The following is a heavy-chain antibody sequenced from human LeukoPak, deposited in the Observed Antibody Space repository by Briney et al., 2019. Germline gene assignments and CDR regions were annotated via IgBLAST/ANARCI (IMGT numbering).Heavy chain of an antibody. Sequence: PGGSLRLSCAASGFTFDDYGVNWVRQAPGKGLDWVSGISWNSGFIVYADSVKGRFTISRDNAKNSLYLQMNSLRPEDTALYYCARGTQRHRYTDALGVWGQGTVVTVSS. CDR2: ISWNSGFI. J-gene: IGHJ3*01. CDR1: GFTFDDYG. V-gene: IGHV3-9*01. D-gene: IGHD5-18*01. CDR3: ARGTQRHRYTDALGV.